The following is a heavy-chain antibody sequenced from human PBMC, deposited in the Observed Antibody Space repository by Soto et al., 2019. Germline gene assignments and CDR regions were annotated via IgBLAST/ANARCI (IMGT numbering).Heavy chain of an antibody. D-gene: IGHD3-9*01. CDR2: IYYSGST. V-gene: IGHV4-30-4*01. CDR3: ASGDYDITSAAFDI. Sequence: LSLTCTVSGGSISSGDYYWSWIRQPPGKGLEWIGYIYYSGSTYYNPSLKSRVTISVDTSKNQFSLKLSSVTAADTAVYYCASGDYDITSAAFDIWGQGTMVTVSS. CDR1: GGSISSGDYY. J-gene: IGHJ3*02.